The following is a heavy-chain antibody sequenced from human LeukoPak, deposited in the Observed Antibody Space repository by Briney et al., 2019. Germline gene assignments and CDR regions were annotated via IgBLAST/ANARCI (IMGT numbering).Heavy chain of an antibody. J-gene: IGHJ4*02. D-gene: IGHD2-2*01. Sequence: KSGGSLRLSCAASGFTFSSYSMNWVRQAPGRGLEWVSSISDDSNYIYYADSVKGRFTISRDNAKNSLSLQMNSLRAEDTAVYYCANHLACGSTTCPPFDSWGQGTLVTVSS. V-gene: IGHV3-21*01. CDR3: ANHLACGSTTCPPFDS. CDR2: ISDDSNYI. CDR1: GFTFSSYS.